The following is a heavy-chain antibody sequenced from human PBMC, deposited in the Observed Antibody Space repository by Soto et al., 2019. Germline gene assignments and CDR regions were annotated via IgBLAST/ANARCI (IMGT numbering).Heavy chain of an antibody. CDR3: ARDVVGRGPAAPREADY. J-gene: IGHJ4*02. D-gene: IGHD2-2*01. CDR1: GFTFSSYG. CDR2: IWYDGSNK. Sequence: GGSLRLSCAASGFTFSSYGMHWVRQAPGKGLEWVAVIWYDGSNKYYADSVKGRFTISRDNSKNTLYLQMNSLRAEDTAVYYCARDVVGRGPAAPREADYWGQGTLVTVSS. V-gene: IGHV3-33*01.